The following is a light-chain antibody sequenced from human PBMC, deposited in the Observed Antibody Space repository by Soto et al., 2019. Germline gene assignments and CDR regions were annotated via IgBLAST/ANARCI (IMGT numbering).Light chain of an antibody. J-gene: IGLJ1*01. CDR1: STDVGAYNY. CDR3: NSYTTMNTYV. Sequence: QSALTQPASVSGSPGQSITISCTGSSTDVGAYNYVSWYQQYPGQAPNLLIYEVSRRPSGFSHRFSGSKSVNTASLTISGLQAEDEAQYSCNSYTTMNTYVFGNGTKVTVL. V-gene: IGLV2-14*01. CDR2: EVS.